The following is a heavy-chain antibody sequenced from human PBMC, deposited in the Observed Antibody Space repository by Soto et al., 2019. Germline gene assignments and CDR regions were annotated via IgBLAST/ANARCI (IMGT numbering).Heavy chain of an antibody. CDR2: INPSDSYT. CDR3: ARLLAAAGYYFEY. J-gene: IGHJ4*02. Sequence: GESLKISCKGSGHSFTSYWISWVRQMPGKGLEWMGSINPSDSYTNYSPSFQGHVTISSDKSISTAYLQWSSLKASDTAMYYCARLLAAAGYYFEYWGQGALVTVSS. V-gene: IGHV5-10-1*01. D-gene: IGHD6-13*01. CDR1: GHSFTSYW.